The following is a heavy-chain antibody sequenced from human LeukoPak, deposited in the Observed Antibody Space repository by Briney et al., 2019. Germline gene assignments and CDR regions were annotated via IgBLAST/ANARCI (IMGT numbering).Heavy chain of an antibody. Sequence: PGGSLRLSCAASGFTFSDFYMSWIRQPPGKGLEWIGEINHTGSTNYNPSLKSRVTISVDTSKNQFSLKLNSVTAADTAVYYCARGSQRGGAVAYNWFDPWGQGTLVTVSS. J-gene: IGHJ5*02. CDR3: ARGSQRGGAVAYNWFDP. CDR1: GFTFSDFY. D-gene: IGHD6-19*01. CDR2: INHTGST. V-gene: IGHV4-34*01.